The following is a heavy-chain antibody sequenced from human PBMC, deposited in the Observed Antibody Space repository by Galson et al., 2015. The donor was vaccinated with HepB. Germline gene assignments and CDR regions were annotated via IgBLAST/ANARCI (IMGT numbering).Heavy chain of an antibody. Sequence: SLRLSCAASGFTFSSYGMHWVRQAPGKGLEWVAVISYDGSNKYYADSVKGRFTISRDNSKNTLYLQMNSLRAEDTAVYYCAKPVSSAGTTGGLDYWGQGTLVTVSS. V-gene: IGHV3-30*18. CDR3: AKPVSSAGTTGGLDY. D-gene: IGHD1-1*01. CDR1: GFTFSSYG. CDR2: ISYDGSNK. J-gene: IGHJ4*02.